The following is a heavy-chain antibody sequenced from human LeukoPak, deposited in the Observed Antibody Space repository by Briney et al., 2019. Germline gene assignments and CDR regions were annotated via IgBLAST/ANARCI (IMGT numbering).Heavy chain of an antibody. CDR2: ISGTGGST. Sequence: PGGSLRLSCAASGFTFSSYAMSWVRQAPGKGLEWVSVISGTGGSTYYADSVKGRFNISRDNSKNTLYLQMNSLRAEDTAVYYCAASRGAPQYFQHWGQGTLVTVSS. J-gene: IGHJ1*01. D-gene: IGHD1-26*01. CDR3: AASRGAPQYFQH. V-gene: IGHV3-23*01. CDR1: GFTFSSYA.